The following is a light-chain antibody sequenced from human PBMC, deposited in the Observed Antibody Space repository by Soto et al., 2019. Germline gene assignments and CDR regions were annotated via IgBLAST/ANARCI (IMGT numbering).Light chain of an antibody. Sequence: QSVLTQSPSASGSPGQSVTISCTGTSSDIGGYNSVSWYQQHPGKAPKVMIYDVTKRPSGVPDRFSGSKSGNTASLTVSALQAEDEADYYCQSYDSSLSGSVFGGGTQLTVL. J-gene: IGLJ2*01. CDR1: SSDIGGYNS. V-gene: IGLV2-8*01. CDR2: DVT. CDR3: QSYDSSLSGSV.